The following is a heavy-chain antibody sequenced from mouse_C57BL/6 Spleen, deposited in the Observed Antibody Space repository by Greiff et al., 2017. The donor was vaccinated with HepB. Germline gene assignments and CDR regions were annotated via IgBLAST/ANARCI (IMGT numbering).Heavy chain of an antibody. J-gene: IGHJ2*01. CDR3: SRMARK. CDR2: IDPPNGNT. V-gene: IGHV14-3*02. Sequence: EVQLQQSGAELVKSGATVKLSCTASGLNIKDTYMHWLKQWPEHGLEWLGRIDPPNGNTKHDPKFQGHDTITEDTSYNTAYLKLRSLTSEDTAIYNCSRMARKWGQGTTLTVSS. CDR1: GLNIKDTY.